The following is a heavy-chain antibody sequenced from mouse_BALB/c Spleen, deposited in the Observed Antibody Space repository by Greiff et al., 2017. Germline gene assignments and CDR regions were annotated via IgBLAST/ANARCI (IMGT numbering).Heavy chain of an antibody. Sequence: VQVVESGPGLVAPSQSLSITCTVSGFSLTSYGVHWVRQPPGKGLEWLGVIWAGGSTNYNSALMSRLSISKDNSKSQVFLKMNSLQTDDTAMYYCARSLLRLRTAMDYWGQGTSVTVSS. J-gene: IGHJ4*01. V-gene: IGHV2-9*02. CDR1: GFSLTSYG. CDR3: ARSLLRLRTAMDY. D-gene: IGHD1-2*01. CDR2: IWAGGST.